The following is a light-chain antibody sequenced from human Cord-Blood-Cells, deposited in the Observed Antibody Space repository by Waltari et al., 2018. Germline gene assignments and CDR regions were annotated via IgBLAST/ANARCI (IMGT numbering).Light chain of an antibody. Sequence: DIVMTQSPDSLAVSLGERATINCKSSQSVLYSSNNKNYLAWYQQKPGQPPKLLIYWASTRESGVPDRFSGSGSGTDFTLTISSLQPEDFATYYCQQSYSTSLTFGGGTKVEIK. V-gene: IGKV4-1*01. J-gene: IGKJ4*01. CDR2: WAS. CDR3: QQSYSTSLT. CDR1: QSVLYSSNNKNY.